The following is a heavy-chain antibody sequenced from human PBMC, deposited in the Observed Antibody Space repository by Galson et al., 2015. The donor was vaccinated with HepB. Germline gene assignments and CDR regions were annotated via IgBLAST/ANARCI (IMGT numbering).Heavy chain of an antibody. D-gene: IGHD3-3*01. Sequence: SVKVSCKASGYTFTSYAMNWVRQAPGQGLEWMGWINTNTGNPTYAQGFTGRFVFSLDTSVSTAYLQISSLKAEDTAVYYCAREVWPYYDFWSGYYSWVATYYYYGMDVWGQGTTVTVSS. J-gene: IGHJ6*02. V-gene: IGHV7-4-1*02. CDR3: AREVWPYYDFWSGYYSWVATYYYYGMDV. CDR1: GYTFTSYA. CDR2: INTNTGNP.